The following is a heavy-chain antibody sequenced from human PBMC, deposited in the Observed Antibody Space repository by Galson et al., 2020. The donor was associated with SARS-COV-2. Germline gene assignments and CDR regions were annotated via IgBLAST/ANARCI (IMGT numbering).Heavy chain of an antibody. Sequence: GESLKISCAASGFTFSSYAMHWVRQAPGKGLEWVAVISYDGSNKYYADSVKGRFTISRDNSKNTLYLQMNSLRAEDTAVYYCARDGQEWELLRYYFDYWGQGTLVTVSS. V-gene: IGHV3-30*04. CDR1: GFTFSSYA. J-gene: IGHJ4*02. D-gene: IGHD1-26*01. CDR2: ISYDGSNK. CDR3: ARDGQEWELLRYYFDY.